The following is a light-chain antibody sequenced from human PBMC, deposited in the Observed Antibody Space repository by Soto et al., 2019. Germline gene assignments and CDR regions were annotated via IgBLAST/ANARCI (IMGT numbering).Light chain of an antibody. J-gene: IGLJ2*01. CDR1: SSNIGSNY. CDR3: GAWDGILTGGV. Sequence: QSVLTQPPSVSAAPGQKVTISCSGSSSNIGSNYVSWYQQLPGTAPKLLIYENYERPSGIPDRFSGSKSGTSATLGITGLQTGDEADYYCGAWDGILTGGVFGGGTQLTVL. CDR2: ENY. V-gene: IGLV1-51*02.